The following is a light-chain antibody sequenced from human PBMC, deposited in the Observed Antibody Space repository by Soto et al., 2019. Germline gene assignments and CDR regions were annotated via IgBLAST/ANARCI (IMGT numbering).Light chain of an antibody. CDR2: GTS. J-gene: IGKJ1*01. CDR1: QSVSSN. V-gene: IGKV3-15*01. Sequence: EIVMTQSPATLSVSPGERATLSFRASQSVSSNLAWYQQKPGQAPRLLIYGTSTRATGIPARFSGSGSETEFTLTISRLEPEDFAVYYCQQCAGSPRWTFGQGTKVDI. CDR3: QQCAGSPRWT.